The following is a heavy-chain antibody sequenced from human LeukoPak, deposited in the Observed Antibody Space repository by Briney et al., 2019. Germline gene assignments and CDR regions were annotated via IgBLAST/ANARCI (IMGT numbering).Heavy chain of an antibody. CDR2: IIPIFGTA. D-gene: IGHD5-18*01. Sequence: RASVKVSCKASGGTFSSYAISWVRQAPGQGLEWMGGIIPIFGTANYAQKFQGRVTITADESTSTAYMELSSLRSEDTAVYYCARDLNTAMVTGYYYYGMDVWGQGTTVTVSS. CDR3: ARDLNTAMVTGYYYYGMDV. CDR1: GGTFSSYA. V-gene: IGHV1-69*13. J-gene: IGHJ6*02.